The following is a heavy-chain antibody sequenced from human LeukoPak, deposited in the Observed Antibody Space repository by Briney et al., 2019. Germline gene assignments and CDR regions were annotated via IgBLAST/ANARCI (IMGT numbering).Heavy chain of an antibody. CDR3: AKVSDLAATSNWFDP. Sequence: GGSLRLSCAASGFTFNTYTMNWVRQAPGKGLEWVSYISGSSGIIDYADSVKGRFTISRDNSKNTLYLQMNSLRAEDTAVYYCAKVSDLAATSNWFDPWGQGTLVTVSS. D-gene: IGHD2-15*01. CDR1: GFTFNTYT. CDR2: ISGSSGII. V-gene: IGHV3-23*01. J-gene: IGHJ5*02.